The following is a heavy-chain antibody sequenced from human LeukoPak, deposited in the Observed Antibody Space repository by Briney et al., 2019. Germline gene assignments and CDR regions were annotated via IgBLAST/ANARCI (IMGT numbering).Heavy chain of an antibody. D-gene: IGHD3-3*01. V-gene: IGHV3-23*01. CDR2: ISGSGGST. CDR3: AKAHYDFWSGHYRYFDY. CDR1: GFTFSSYA. J-gene: IGHJ4*02. Sequence: GGSLRLSCAASGFTFSSYAMSWVRQAPGKGLEWVSAISGSGGSTYYADSVKGRFTTSRDNSKNTLYLQMNSLRAEDTAVYYCAKAHYDFWSGHYRYFDYWGQGTLVTVSS.